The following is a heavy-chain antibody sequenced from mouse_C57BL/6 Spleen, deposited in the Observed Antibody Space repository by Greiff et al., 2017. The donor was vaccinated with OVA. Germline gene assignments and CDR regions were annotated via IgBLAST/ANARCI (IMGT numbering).Heavy chain of an antibody. CDR3: TRGDNYYGSSYRNFDY. V-gene: IGHV1-15*01. Sequence: QVQLQQSGAELVRPGASVTLSCKASGYTFTDYEMHWVKQTPVHGLEWIGAIDPETGGPAYNQKFKGKAILTADKSSSTAYMELRSLTSEDSDVYYCTRGDNYYGSSYRNFDYWGKGTTRTVSS. CDR2: IDPETGGP. D-gene: IGHD1-1*01. J-gene: IGHJ2*01. CDR1: GYTFTDYE.